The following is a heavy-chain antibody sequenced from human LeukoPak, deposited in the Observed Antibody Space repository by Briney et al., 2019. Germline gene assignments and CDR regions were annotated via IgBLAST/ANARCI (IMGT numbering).Heavy chain of an antibody. CDR1: VFTFSSYE. V-gene: IGHV3-48*03. CDR2: ISSSGSTI. CDR3: AELGITMIGGV. Sequence: TGGSLRLSSAASVFTFSSYEMNWVRQAPGKGLEWVSYISSSGSTIYYADSVKGRFTISRDNAKNSLYLQMNSLRAEDTAVYYCAELGITMIGGVWGKGTTVTISS. D-gene: IGHD3-10*02. J-gene: IGHJ6*04.